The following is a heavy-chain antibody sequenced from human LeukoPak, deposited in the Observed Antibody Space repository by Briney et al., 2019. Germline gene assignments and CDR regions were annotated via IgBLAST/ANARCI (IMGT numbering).Heavy chain of an antibody. CDR2: ISGSGGST. CDR1: GFTFSSYA. CDR3: AKDLVGGYSYGYFDY. J-gene: IGHJ4*02. D-gene: IGHD5-18*01. V-gene: IGHV3-23*01. Sequence: GGSLRLSCAASGFTFSSYAMSWVRQAPGKGLEWVSAISGSGGSTYYADSVKGRFTISRDNSKNTLYLQMNSLRAEDTAVYYCAKDLVGGYSYGYFDYWGQGTLVTVSS.